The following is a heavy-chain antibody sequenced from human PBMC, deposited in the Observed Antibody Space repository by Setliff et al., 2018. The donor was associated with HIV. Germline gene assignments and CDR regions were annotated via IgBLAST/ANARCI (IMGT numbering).Heavy chain of an antibody. J-gene: IGHJ5*02. V-gene: IGHV4-38-2*01. CDR2: IYQSGSI. CDR3: ARPRRVRSRAWYWFDI. CDR1: GYSINSGFS. D-gene: IGHD6-19*01. Sequence: SETLSLTCAASGYSINSGFSRAWIRRPPGQGPQWIGSIYQSGSIYYNPSLQSRVTISVDSSKNQFSLNLLSVTAADTAVYYCARPRRVRSRAWYWFDIWGQGTLVTVSS.